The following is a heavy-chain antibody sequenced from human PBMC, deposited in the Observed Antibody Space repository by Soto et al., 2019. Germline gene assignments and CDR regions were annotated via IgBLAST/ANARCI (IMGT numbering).Heavy chain of an antibody. CDR1: GFTFTSSA. V-gene: IGHV1-58*01. D-gene: IGHD6-13*01. CDR3: AAGSSGYWEVDP. CDR2: IVVGRGNT. J-gene: IGHJ5*02. Sequence: ASVKVSCKASGFTFTSSAVQWVRQARGQRLEGIGWIVVGRGNTNYAQNFQERVTITRDMSTSPAYMGLSSLRSEDTAGYYCAAGSSGYWEVDPWGQGTLVTVSS.